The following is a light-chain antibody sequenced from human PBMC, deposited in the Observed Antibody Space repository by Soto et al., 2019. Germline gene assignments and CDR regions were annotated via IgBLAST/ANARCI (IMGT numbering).Light chain of an antibody. CDR1: QIISSTY. Sequence: PGERATLSCRASQIISSTYLGWYQQKPGQAPRLLIYGASSRATGIPDRFSGSGSGTDFTLTISRLEPEDFVVYYCQHYGTSLYTFGQGTKLEIK. CDR2: GAS. CDR3: QHYGTSLYT. V-gene: IGKV3-20*01. J-gene: IGKJ2*01.